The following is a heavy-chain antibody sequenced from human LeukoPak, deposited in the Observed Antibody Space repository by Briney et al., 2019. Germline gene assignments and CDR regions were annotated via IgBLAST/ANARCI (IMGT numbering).Heavy chain of an antibody. Sequence: GGSLRLSCAASGFTVSSNYMSWVRQAPGKGLEWVSVIYSGGSTYYADSVQGRFTISTDNSKNTLYLQMNSLRAEDTAVYYCARHGSITMVRGRLRYYYMDVWGKGTTVTISS. V-gene: IGHV3-53*01. D-gene: IGHD3-10*01. J-gene: IGHJ6*03. CDR1: GFTVSSNY. CDR3: ARHGSITMVRGRLRYYYMDV. CDR2: IYSGGST.